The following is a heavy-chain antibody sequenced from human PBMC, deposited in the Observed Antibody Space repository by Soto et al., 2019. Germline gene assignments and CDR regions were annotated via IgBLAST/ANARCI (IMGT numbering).Heavy chain of an antibody. CDR3: ARQGHYDILTGSVHWFDP. CDR2: IYPGDSDT. V-gene: IGHV5-51*01. J-gene: IGHJ5*02. D-gene: IGHD3-9*01. Sequence: GASLKISCKGSGYSFTSYWIGWVRQMPGKGLEWMGIIYPGDSDTRYSPSFQGQVTISADKSISTAYLQWSSLKASDTAMYYCARQGHYDILTGSVHWFDPWGQGSLVAVSS. CDR1: GYSFTSYW.